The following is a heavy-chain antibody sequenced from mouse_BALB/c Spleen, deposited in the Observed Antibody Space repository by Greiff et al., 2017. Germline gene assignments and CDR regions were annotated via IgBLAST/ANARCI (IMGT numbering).Heavy chain of an antibody. D-gene: IGHD1-1*01. V-gene: IGHV5-12-1*01. CDR3: ARQDYGGDY. CDR1: GFAFSSYD. CDR2: ISSGGGST. Sequence: DVQLVESGGGLVKPGGSLKLSCAASGFAFSSYDMSWVRQTPEKRLEWVAYISSGGGSTYYPDTVKGRFTISRDNAKNTLYLQMSSLKSEDTAMYYCARQDYGGDYWGQGTSVTVSS. J-gene: IGHJ4*01.